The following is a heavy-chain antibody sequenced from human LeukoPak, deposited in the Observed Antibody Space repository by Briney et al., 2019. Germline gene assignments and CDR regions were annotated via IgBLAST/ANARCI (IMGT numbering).Heavy chain of an antibody. D-gene: IGHD3-10*01. CDR1: GFTFSNYA. CDR2: ISGSGGST. J-gene: IGHJ4*02. CDR3: ARGIVNYYGSGSYVRDY. Sequence: GGSLRLSCAASGFTFSNYAMSWVRQAPGKGLEWVSAISGSGGSTYYADSVKGRFTISRDNAKNSLYLQMNSLRAEDTAVYYCARGIVNYYGSGSYVRDYWGQGTLVTVSS. V-gene: IGHV3-23*01.